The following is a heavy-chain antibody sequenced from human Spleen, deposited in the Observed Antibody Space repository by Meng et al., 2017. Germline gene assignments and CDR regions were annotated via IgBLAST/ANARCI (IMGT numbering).Heavy chain of an antibody. CDR1: GFTFSSYG. CDR2: IWYDGSNQ. CDR3: ARVPSSGWPGTPYFDY. D-gene: IGHD6-19*01. J-gene: IGHJ4*02. Sequence: GESLKISCAASGFTFSSYGMHWVRQAPGKGLEWVAVIWYDGSNQYYADSVKGRFTISRDNSKNTLYLQMNSLRSDDTAVYYCARVPSSGWPGTPYFDYWGQGTVVTVSS. V-gene: IGHV3-33*01.